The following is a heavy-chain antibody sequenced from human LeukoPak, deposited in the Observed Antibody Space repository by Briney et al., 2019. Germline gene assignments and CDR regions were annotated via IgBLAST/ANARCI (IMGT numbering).Heavy chain of an antibody. CDR3: ARVPALGYSYGYPYYYYYMDV. Sequence: GGSLRLSCVASGFTFSSYGMHWVRQAPGKGLEWVAVISYDGSNKYYADSVKGRFTISRDNSKNTLYLQMNSLRAEDTAVYYCARVPALGYSYGYPYYYYYMDVWGKGTTVTISS. V-gene: IGHV3-30*03. D-gene: IGHD5-18*01. CDR2: ISYDGSNK. CDR1: GFTFSSYG. J-gene: IGHJ6*03.